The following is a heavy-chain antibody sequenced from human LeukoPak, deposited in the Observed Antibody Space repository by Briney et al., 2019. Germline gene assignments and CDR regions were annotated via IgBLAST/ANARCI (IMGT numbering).Heavy chain of an antibody. CDR2: IYYSGST. V-gene: IGHV4-39*07. CDR1: GGSISSSSYY. D-gene: IGHD3-10*01. CDR3: ARDSFMVRGVDNWFDP. J-gene: IGHJ5*02. Sequence: SETLSLTCTVSGGSISSSSYYWGWIRQPPGKGLEWIGSIYYSGSTYYNPSLKSRVTISVDTSKNQFSLKLSSVTAADTAVYYCARDSFMVRGVDNWFDPWGQGTLVTVSS.